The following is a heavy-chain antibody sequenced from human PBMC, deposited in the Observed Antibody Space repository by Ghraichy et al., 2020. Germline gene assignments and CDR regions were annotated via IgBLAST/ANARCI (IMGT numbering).Heavy chain of an antibody. D-gene: IGHD1-1*01. CDR2: ISSSSSYT. Sequence: GALRLSCAASGFTFSDYYMSWIRQAPGKGLEWVSYISSSSSYTNYADSVKGRFTISRDNAKNSLYLQMNSLRAEDTAVYYCASGNGYFDLWGRGTLVTVSS. V-gene: IGHV3-11*03. CDR1: GFTFSDYY. CDR3: ASGNGYFDL. J-gene: IGHJ2*01.